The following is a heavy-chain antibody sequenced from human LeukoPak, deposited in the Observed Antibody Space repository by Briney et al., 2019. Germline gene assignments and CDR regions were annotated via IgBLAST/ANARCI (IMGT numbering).Heavy chain of an antibody. D-gene: IGHD3-22*01. J-gene: IGHJ4*02. CDR3: ARGGSYYYDTSAYFAY. CDR1: GFTFSSYA. V-gene: IGHV3-23*01. CDR2: LSGSGGST. Sequence: GGSLTLSCAASGFTFSSYAMSWVRQAPGKGREWVSALSGSGGSTYYADSVKGRFTISRDNSKNTLYLKMNSLRAEDTAVYYCARGGSYYYDTSAYFAYWGQGTLVTVSS.